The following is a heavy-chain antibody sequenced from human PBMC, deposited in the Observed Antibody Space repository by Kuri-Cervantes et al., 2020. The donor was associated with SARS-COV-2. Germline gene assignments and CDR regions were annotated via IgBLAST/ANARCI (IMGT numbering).Heavy chain of an antibody. CDR3: AKDLNPKNLSRDDAFDI. CDR2: IRYDGSNK. J-gene: IGHJ3*02. D-gene: IGHD5/OR15-5a*01. V-gene: IGHV3-30*02. Sequence: GGSLRLSCAASGFTFSSYGMHWVRQAPGKGLEWVAFIRYDGSNKYYADSVKGRFTIPRDNSKNTLYLQMNSLRAEDTAVYYCAKDLNPKNLSRDDAFDIWGQGTMVTVSS. CDR1: GFTFSSYG.